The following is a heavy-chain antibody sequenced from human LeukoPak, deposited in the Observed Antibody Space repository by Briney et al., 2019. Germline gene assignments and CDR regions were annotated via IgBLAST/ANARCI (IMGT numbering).Heavy chain of an antibody. CDR3: ATGGHVRVYDSSAYYGHY. D-gene: IGHD3-22*01. J-gene: IGHJ4*02. CDR1: GYTFTSYG. CDR2: ISAYNGNT. V-gene: IGHV1-18*01. Sequence: ASVKVSCTASGYTFTSYGISWVRQAPRQGLEWMGWISAYNGNTNYAQKLQGRVTMTTDTSTSTAYMELRSLRSEDTAVYYCATGGHVRVYDSSAYYGHYWGQGTLVTVSS.